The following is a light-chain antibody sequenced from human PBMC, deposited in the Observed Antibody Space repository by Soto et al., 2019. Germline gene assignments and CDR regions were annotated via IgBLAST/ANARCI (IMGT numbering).Light chain of an antibody. J-gene: IGKJ5*01. CDR3: QQSYSTPIT. V-gene: IGKV1-39*01. Sequence: DIQMTQSPSSLSASVGDRVTITCRASQSISNYLNWYQQKPGKAPKLLIYEASSLQSGVPPRFSGSGSGTDFTLTISRLQPEDFATYYCQQSYSTPITFGQGTRLEIK. CDR2: EAS. CDR1: QSISNY.